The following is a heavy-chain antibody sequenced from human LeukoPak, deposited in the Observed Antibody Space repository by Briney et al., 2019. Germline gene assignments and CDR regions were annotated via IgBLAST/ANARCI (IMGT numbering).Heavy chain of an antibody. CDR3: AKSNGYGLVDI. CDR2: IFYSGST. J-gene: IGHJ3*02. D-gene: IGHD3-10*01. CDR1: GYSISSGNY. V-gene: IGHV4-38-2*01. Sequence: SSETLSLTCSVSGYSISSGNYWGWIRLPPGKGLQWIGNIFYSGSTYYSPSLKSRVTISLDTSRNQFSLKLNSVTAADTAVYYCAKSNGYGLVDIWGQGTMVTVSS.